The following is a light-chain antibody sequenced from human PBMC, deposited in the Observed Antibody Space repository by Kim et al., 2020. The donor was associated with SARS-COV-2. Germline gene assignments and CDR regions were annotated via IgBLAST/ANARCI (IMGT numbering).Light chain of an antibody. J-gene: IGKJ2*01. CDR2: RAS. V-gene: IGKV1-5*03. Sequence: DIQMTQSPSTLSASVGDSVTITCRASQSISDWLAWYQQQPGTAPKLLVYRASSLERGVPSRFSGSGSGTEFTLTIYSLQPDDFATYYCQQYSTNLYTFGQGTKLEIK. CDR1: QSISDW. CDR3: QQYSTNLYT.